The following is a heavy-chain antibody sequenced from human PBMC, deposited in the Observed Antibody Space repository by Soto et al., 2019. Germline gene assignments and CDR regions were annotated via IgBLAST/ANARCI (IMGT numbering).Heavy chain of an antibody. CDR3: ARGAQHRKASYYYDMDV. CDR1: GGTFSSYS. V-gene: IGHV1-69*01. D-gene: IGHD6-13*01. Sequence: QVQLVQSGAEVKKPGSSVKVSCKASGGTFSSYSINWVRQAPGQGLEWMGASIPIFRTTNYAQKFQGRVTIAADESTSTVYMELSSLGSEDTAVYYCARGAQHRKASYYYDMDVWGQGTTVTVSS. J-gene: IGHJ6*01. CDR2: SIPIFRTT.